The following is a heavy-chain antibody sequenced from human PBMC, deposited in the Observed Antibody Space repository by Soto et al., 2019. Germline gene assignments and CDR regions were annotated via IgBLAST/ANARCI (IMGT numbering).Heavy chain of an antibody. J-gene: IGHJ6*02. CDR2: IYSGGST. V-gene: IGHV3-66*01. CDR3: ARDREHWNYGYYYYGMDV. CDR1: GFTVSSNY. Sequence: LGGSLRLSCAASGFTVSSNYMSWVRQAPGKGLEWVSVIYSGGSTYYADSVKGRFTISRDNSKNTLYLQMNSLRAEDTAVYYCARDREHWNYGYYYYGMDVWGQGTTVTVSS. D-gene: IGHD1-7*01.